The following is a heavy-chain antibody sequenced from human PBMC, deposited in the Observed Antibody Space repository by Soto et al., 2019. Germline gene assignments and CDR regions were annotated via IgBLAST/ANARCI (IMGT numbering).Heavy chain of an antibody. CDR2: IYPSVSS. D-gene: IGHD1-1*01. CDR1: GFAISRGYY. J-gene: IGHJ4*02. V-gene: IGHV4-38-2*02. CDR3: AREKVGTTFFDN. Sequence: PSETLSLTCSVAGFAISRGYYWSWVRQPPGKGLEWIGSIYPSVSSYHNPSLETRARLSIDTSKNQFTLNLTSVTAADTALYYCAREKVGTTFFDNWGQGIQVTVS.